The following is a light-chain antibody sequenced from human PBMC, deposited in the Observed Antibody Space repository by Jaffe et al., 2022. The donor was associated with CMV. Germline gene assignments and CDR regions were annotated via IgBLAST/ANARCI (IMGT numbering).Light chain of an antibody. V-gene: IGKV3-11*01. CDR3: QQRAKWPLT. CDR2: DAS. J-gene: IGKJ4*01. Sequence: EIVLTQSPATLSLSPGERATLSCRASQSIGTYLAWYQQKPGQAPRLLIYDASNRATGIPARFSGIGSATDFTLTINSPVPEDSAVYYCQQRAKWPLTFGGGTKVEIK. CDR1: QSIGTY.